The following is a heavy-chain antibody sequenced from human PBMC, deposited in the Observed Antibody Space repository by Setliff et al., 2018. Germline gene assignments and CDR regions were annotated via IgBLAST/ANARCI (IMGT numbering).Heavy chain of an antibody. CDR2: INPNSGGT. J-gene: IGHJ4*02. CDR1: GYTFTGYY. D-gene: IGHD1-26*01. CDR3: ARSSGSYHTYYFDY. Sequence: ASVKVSCKASGYTFTGYYMHWVRQAPGQGLEWMGWINPNSGGTNYAQKFQGRVTMTRDTSISTAYMELSRLRSDDTAVYYCARSSGSYHTYYFDYWGQGTLVTVLL. V-gene: IGHV1-2*02.